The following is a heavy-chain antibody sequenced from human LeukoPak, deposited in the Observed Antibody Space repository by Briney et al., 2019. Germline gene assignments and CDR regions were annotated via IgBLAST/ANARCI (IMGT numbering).Heavy chain of an antibody. J-gene: IGHJ3*01. CDR1: GFTFSRYS. Sequence: GGSLRLSCVGSGFTFSRYSMHWVRQAPGKGLEWLSVISFDTNNESYADSVKGRFTISRDNSRNTLYLQMNSLRAEDTAVYYCARDLHIVVVTAPGDAYDVWGQGTMVTVSS. D-gene: IGHD2-21*02. CDR2: ISFDTNNE. V-gene: IGHV3-30*04. CDR3: ARDLHIVVVTAPGDAYDV.